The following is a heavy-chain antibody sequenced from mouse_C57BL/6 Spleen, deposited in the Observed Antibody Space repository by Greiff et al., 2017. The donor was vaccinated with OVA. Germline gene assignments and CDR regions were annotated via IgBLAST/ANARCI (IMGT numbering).Heavy chain of an antibody. V-gene: IGHV7-3*01. D-gene: IGHD1-1*01. J-gene: IGHJ4*01. CDR2: IRNKANGYTT. CDR1: GFTFTDYY. Sequence: EVKLVESGGGLVQPGGSLSLSCAASGFTFTDYYMSWVRQPPGKALEWLGFIRNKANGYTTEYSASVKGRFTISRDNSQSILYLQMNALRAEDSATYYCARYHYGSSPYYYAMDYWGQGTSVTVSS. CDR3: ARYHYGSSPYYYAMDY.